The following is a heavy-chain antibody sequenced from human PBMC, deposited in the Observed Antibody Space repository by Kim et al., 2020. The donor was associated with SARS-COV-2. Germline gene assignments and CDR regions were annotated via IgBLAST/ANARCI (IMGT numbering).Heavy chain of an antibody. Sequence: ASVKVSCKASGYTFTSYDINWVRQATGQGLEWMGWMNPNSGNTGYAQKFQGRVTMTRNTSISTAYMELSSLRSEDTAVYYCAGGHLKSIVVVISPRPYYYYDDVWGEGTTVTGSS. D-gene: IGHD2-21*01. CDR2: MNPNSGNT. CDR3: AGGHLKSIVVVISPRPYYYYDDV. CDR1: GYTFTSYD. V-gene: IGHV1-8*01. J-gene: IGHJ6*03.